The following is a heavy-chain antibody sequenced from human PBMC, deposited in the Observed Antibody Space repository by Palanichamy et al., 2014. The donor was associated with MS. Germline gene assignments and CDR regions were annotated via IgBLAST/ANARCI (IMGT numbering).Heavy chain of an antibody. CDR2: INGGNGNT. CDR1: GYTFTNYA. J-gene: IGHJ5*02. Sequence: QVQLVQSGAEVKKPGASVKVSCKASGYTFTNYAIHWARQAPGQRLEWMGWINGGNGNTKYSQNFQGRVTITRDTSATTVYMELNSLRSEDTAVYYCAREVTGRRVSWFDPWGQGTLVTVSS. V-gene: IGHV1-3*01. CDR3: AREVTGRRVSWFDP. D-gene: IGHD2-21*02.